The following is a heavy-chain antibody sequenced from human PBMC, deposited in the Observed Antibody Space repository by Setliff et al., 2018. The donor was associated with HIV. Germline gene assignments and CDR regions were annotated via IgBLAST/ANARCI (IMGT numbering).Heavy chain of an antibody. Sequence: SQTLSLTCSVSGVSISSYYWSWIRQPPGKGLEWIGSIYYSGGTSYNPSLKSRVTISVDTSKSQFSLKLSSVTAADTAVYYCASLTRHSDYWGQGTLVTVSS. CDR1: GVSISSYY. V-gene: IGHV4-59*05. D-gene: IGHD6-6*01. J-gene: IGHJ4*02. CDR2: IYYSGGT. CDR3: ASLTRHSDY.